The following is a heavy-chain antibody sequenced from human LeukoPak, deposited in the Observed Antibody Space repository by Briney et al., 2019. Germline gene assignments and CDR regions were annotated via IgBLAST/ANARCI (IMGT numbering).Heavy chain of an antibody. J-gene: IGHJ4*02. Sequence: SETLSLTCTFTGGSISSSNFYWGWIRQPPGKGLEWIGTISYSGSTYYKPSLKSRVTISVDTSKNQFSLKLSSVTAADTAVYYCARSRGRSYGSWGQGTLVTVSS. V-gene: IGHV4-39*01. CDR1: GGSISSSNFY. CDR3: ARSRGRSYGS. D-gene: IGHD5-18*01. CDR2: ISYSGST.